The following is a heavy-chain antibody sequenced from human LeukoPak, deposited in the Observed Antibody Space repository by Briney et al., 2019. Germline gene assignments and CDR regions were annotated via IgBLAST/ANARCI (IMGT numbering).Heavy chain of an antibody. CDR2: ISPSGGST. CDR3: ARDLGATIGEAFDY. D-gene: IGHD3-10*01. V-gene: IGHV1-46*01. J-gene: IGHJ4*02. Sequence: GASVKVSCKASGYTFTKYYMHWVRQAPGQGLEWMGIISPSGGSTSYAQKFQGRVTMTRDTATSTVYMELSSLRSEDTAVYYCARDLGATIGEAFDYWGQGTLVTVSS. CDR1: GYTFTKYY.